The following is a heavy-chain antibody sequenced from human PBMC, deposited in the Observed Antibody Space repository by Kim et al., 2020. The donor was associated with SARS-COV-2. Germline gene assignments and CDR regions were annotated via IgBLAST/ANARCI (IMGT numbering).Heavy chain of an antibody. CDR2: INHSGST. CDR3: ARGGRTRIAAAGIQKRFDY. CDR1: GGSFSGYY. V-gene: IGHV4-34*01. D-gene: IGHD6-13*01. J-gene: IGHJ4*02. Sequence: SETLSLTCAVYGGSFSGYYWSWIRQPPGKGLEWIGEINHSGSTNYNPSLKSRVTISVDTSKNQFSLKLSSVTAADTAVYYCARGGRTRIAAAGIQKRFDYWGQGTLVTVSS.